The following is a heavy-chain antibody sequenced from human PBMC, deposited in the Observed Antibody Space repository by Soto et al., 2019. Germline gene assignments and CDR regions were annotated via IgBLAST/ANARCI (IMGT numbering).Heavy chain of an antibody. CDR3: ARPAYSSSGYYYGY. V-gene: IGHV5-10-1*01. J-gene: IGHJ4*02. Sequence: PGESLKISRKGSGYSFTSYWISWVRQMPGKGLEWMGRIDPSEFYTNYSPSFQGHVTISADKSISTAYLQWSSLKASPTPMYSCARPAYSSSGYYYGYLGQGTRVTVSS. CDR1: GYSFTSYW. CDR2: IDPSEFYT. D-gene: IGHD3-22*01.